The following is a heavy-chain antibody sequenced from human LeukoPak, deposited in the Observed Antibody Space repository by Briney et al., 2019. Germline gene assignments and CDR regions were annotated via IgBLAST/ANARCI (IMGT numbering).Heavy chain of an antibody. Sequence: GGSLRLSCAASGFTFDDYGMSWVRQAPGKGLEWVSGINWNGGSTGYADSVKGRFTISRDNAKNSLYLQMNSLRAEDTAVYYCARSLGYCSGGSCSGWDYWGQGTLVTVSS. CDR2: INWNGGST. D-gene: IGHD2-15*01. CDR3: ARSLGYCSGGSCSGWDY. CDR1: GFTFDDYG. V-gene: IGHV3-20*04. J-gene: IGHJ4*02.